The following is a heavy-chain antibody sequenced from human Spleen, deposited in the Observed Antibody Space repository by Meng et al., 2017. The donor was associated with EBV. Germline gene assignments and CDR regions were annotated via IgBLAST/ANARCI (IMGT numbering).Heavy chain of an antibody. CDR1: GSSISSGDNY. CDR2: IFYSGHT. CDR3: ARDRSRGDPYFDY. V-gene: IGHV4-30-4*01. J-gene: IGHJ4*02. D-gene: IGHD2-21*02. Sequence: QVQLQEPGPGLGKPSQTLSLTCAVSGSSISSGDNYWSWIRQPPGKGLEWIGYIFYSGHTYHNPSLTSRVTISVDTSKNQFSLKLTSVTAADTAVYYCARDRSRGDPYFDYWGQGTLVTVSS.